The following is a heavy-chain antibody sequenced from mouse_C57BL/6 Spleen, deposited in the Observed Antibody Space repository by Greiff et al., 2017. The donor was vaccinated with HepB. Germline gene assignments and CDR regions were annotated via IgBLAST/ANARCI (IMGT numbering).Heavy chain of an antibody. D-gene: IGHD3-2*02. CDR2: IHPSDSDT. J-gene: IGHJ4*01. CDR1: GYTFTSYW. V-gene: IGHV1-74*01. Sequence: QVQLQQPGAELVKPGASVKVSCKASGYTFTSYWMHWVKQRPGQGLEWIGRIHPSDSDTNYNQKFKGKATLTVDKSSSTAYMQLSSLTSEDSAVDYCAIGGKTAQAFYAMDYWGQGTSVTVSS. CDR3: AIGGKTAQAFYAMDY.